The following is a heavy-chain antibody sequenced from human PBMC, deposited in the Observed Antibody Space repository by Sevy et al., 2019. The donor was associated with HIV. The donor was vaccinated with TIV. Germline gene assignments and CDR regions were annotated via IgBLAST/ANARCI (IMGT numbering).Heavy chain of an antibody. V-gene: IGHV3-72*01. CDR3: ARTDYDVNSGVY. CDR1: GFTFSDQY. J-gene: IGHJ4*02. Sequence: GGSLRLSCAVSGFTFSDQYMDWVRQTPGKGLEWVGRTTNKANSYTTEYAASVKGRFTISRDDSKKSVYLQMNSLKTEDTAVYYCARTDYDVNSGVYWSQGTLVTVSS. CDR2: TTNKANSYTT. D-gene: IGHD7-27*01.